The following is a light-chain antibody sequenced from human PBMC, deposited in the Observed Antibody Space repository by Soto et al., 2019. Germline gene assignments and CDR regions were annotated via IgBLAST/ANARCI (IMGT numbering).Light chain of an antibody. CDR3: QQRSNWPII. CDR2: DAS. Sequence: EIVLTQSPATLSLSPGERATLSCRASQSISHYLAWYQMKPGQAPRLLIYDASNRATGIPARFSGRGSGTASTLTISSLVPEAFPVYDCQQRSNWPIIFGEGAKV. V-gene: IGKV3-11*01. CDR1: QSISHY. J-gene: IGKJ4*01.